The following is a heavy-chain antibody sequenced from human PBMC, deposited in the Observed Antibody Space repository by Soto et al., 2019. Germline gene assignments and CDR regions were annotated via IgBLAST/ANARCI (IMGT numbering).Heavy chain of an antibody. J-gene: IGHJ4*02. D-gene: IGHD1-26*01. Sequence: QVQLVESGGGVVQPGRSLRLSCAASGFTFSSYAMHWVRQAPGKGLEWVAVISYDGSNKYYADSVKGRFTISRDNSKNTLYLKMNSLRAEDTAVYYCARDSGSDYFDYWGQGTLVTVSS. V-gene: IGHV3-30-3*01. CDR1: GFTFSSYA. CDR2: ISYDGSNK. CDR3: ARDSGSDYFDY.